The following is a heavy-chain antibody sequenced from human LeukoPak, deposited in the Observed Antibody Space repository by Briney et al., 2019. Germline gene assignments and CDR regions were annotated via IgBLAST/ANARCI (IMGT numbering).Heavy chain of an antibody. CDR2: VHSSGTA. CDR3: ARARKGGDGYKTLLYP. J-gene: IGHJ5*02. V-gene: IGHV4-39*07. D-gene: IGHD5-24*01. Sequence: SETLSLTCTVSGGSIRTGGYFWGWIRQSPGKGLEYFGSVHSSGTAYYNPSLQSRVTISADMSKNQFSLNLRSVTAADTAVYYCARARKGGDGYKTLLYPWGQGTLVTVSS. CDR1: GGSIRTGGYF.